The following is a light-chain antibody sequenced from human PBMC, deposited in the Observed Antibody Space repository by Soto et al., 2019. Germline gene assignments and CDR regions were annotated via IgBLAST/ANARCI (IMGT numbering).Light chain of an antibody. V-gene: IGLV2-23*02. CDR1: SSDVGSYNL. CDR2: EVS. J-gene: IGLJ1*01. CDR3: CSYAGSSTLV. Sequence: QSVLTQPASVSGSPGQSITISCTGTSSDVGSYNLVSWYQHHPGKAPKLTIYEVSKRPSGVSNRFSGSKSGNTASLTISGLQAEDEADYYCCSYAGSSTLVFGTGTKLTVL.